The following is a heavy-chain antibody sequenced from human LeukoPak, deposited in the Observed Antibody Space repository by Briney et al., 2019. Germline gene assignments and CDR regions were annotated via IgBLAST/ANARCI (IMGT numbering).Heavy chain of an antibody. D-gene: IGHD3-16*02. CDR1: GFTFSSYW. J-gene: IGHJ4*02. V-gene: IGHV3-7*01. CDR2: IKQDGRET. Sequence: GGSLRLPCAASGFTFSSYWMSWVRQAPGKGLEWVANIKQDGRETYYVDSVKGRFTISRDNAKNSLYVQMNSLRVEDTAVYYCAGGRTYHRLWGQGTLVTVSS. CDR3: AGGRTYHRL.